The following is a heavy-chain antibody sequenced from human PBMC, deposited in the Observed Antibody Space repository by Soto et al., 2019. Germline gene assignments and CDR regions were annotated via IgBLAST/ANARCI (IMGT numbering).Heavy chain of an antibody. CDR3: ARGDVVITTNYYYGMDV. CDR1: GFTFISYG. D-gene: IGHD3-22*01. Sequence: RHSCAASGFTFISYGMHWVRQAPGKGLEWVAVIWYDGSNKYYADSVKGRFTISRDNSKNTLYLQMNSLRAEDTAVYYCARGDVVITTNYYYGMDVWGQGTTVTVSS. V-gene: IGHV3-33*01. J-gene: IGHJ6*02. CDR2: IWYDGSNK.